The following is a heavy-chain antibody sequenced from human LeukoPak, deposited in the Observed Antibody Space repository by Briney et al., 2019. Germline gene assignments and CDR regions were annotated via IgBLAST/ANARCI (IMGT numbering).Heavy chain of an antibody. CDR1: GYTFSTYW. CDR3: ASRVVQDEVVAFDV. D-gene: IGHD2-15*01. V-gene: IGHV5-51*01. Sequence: GASLKISCKSIGYTFSTYWIAWVRQMPDKGLEWMGLIYPDDSDTRYSPSFQGQVTMSADKSISTAYLHLTSLRPSDTGIYYCASRVVQDEVVAFDVWGQGTMVTVSS. J-gene: IGHJ3*01. CDR2: IYPDDSDT.